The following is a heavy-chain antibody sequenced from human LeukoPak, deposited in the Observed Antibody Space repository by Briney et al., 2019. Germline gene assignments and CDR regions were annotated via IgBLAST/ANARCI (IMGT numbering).Heavy chain of an antibody. J-gene: IGHJ4*02. CDR2: IYYRGST. CDR1: GGSISSSSYY. D-gene: IGHD3-16*01. CDR3: ARHDFDGGSTIDY. V-gene: IGHV4-39*01. Sequence: SETLSLTCTVSGGSISSSSYYWGWIRQPPGKGLEWIGSIYYRGSTYYNPSLKSRVTISVDTSKNQFSLKLSSVTAADTAVYYCARHDFDGGSTIDYWGQGTLVTVSS.